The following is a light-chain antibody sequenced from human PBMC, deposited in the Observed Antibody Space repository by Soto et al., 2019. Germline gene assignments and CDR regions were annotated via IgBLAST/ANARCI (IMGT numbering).Light chain of an antibody. Sequence: DIQMTQSPSSLSASVGDRVTITCRASQSISSYLNWYQQKPGKAPKLLIYAASSLQSGVPSRFSGRGSGTDFTLTISSLQPEDFATYYCQQSYSTFGQGTRLEMK. CDR1: QSISSY. J-gene: IGKJ5*01. V-gene: IGKV1-39*01. CDR2: AAS. CDR3: QQSYST.